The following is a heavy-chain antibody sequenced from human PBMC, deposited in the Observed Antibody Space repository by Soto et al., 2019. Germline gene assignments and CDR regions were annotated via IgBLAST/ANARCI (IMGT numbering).Heavy chain of an antibody. CDR1: GFTFSSYW. J-gene: IGHJ6*02. D-gene: IGHD5-18*01. Sequence: GGSLRLSCAASGFTFSSYWMSWVRQAPGKGLEWVANIKQDGSEQYYADSVKGRFTISRDNSKNTLYLQMNSRGAEETFVYYSTKVRYSYFQLDYYYGMDIWGQGTTDTVSS. CDR3: TKVRYSYFQLDYYYGMDI. CDR2: IKQDGSEQ. V-gene: IGHV3-7*01.